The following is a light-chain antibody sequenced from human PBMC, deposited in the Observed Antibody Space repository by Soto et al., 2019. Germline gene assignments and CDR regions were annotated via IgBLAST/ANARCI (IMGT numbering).Light chain of an antibody. CDR2: GAS. V-gene: IGKV3-15*01. CDR1: QSVSSN. Sequence: EIVMTQSPATLSVSLGGRATLSCRASQSVSSNVAWYQQKPGQAPRLLIYGASTRATGIPARFSDSGSGTDFTLTISSLQSEDFAVYYCQQYNNWPATFGQGTKVEIK. J-gene: IGKJ1*01. CDR3: QQYNNWPAT.